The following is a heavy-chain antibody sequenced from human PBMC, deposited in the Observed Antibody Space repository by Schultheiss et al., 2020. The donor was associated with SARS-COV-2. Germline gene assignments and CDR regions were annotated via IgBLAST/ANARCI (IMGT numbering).Heavy chain of an antibody. CDR3: ARRGGYYGYYFDY. J-gene: IGHJ4*02. Sequence: ASVKVSCKASGYTFTGYYMHWVRQAPGQGLEWMGWINPNSGGTKYAQRFQGWVTMTRDTSISTAYMELSRLRSDDTAVYYCARRGGYYGYYFDYWGQGTLVTVSS. D-gene: IGHD3-3*01. CDR1: GYTFTGYY. CDR2: INPNSGGT. V-gene: IGHV1-2*04.